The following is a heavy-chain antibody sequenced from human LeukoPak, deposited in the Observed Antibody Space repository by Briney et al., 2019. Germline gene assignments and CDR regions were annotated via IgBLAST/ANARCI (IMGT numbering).Heavy chain of an antibody. CDR2: ALYSGTT. D-gene: IGHD5-18*01. Sequence: SETLSLTCTVSGGSISSYYWSWIRQPPGKGLVWIANALYSGTTNHNPSLRGRVPVSVATSKNQFALKVTSVTAADTAVYYCARVPGNSYGYGYFDLWGRGALVTVSS. CDR1: GGSISSYY. CDR3: ARVPGNSYGYGYFDL. J-gene: IGHJ2*01. V-gene: IGHV4-59*01.